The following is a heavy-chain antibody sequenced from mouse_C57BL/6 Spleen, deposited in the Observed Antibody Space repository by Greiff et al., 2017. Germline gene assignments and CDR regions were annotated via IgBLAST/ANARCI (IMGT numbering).Heavy chain of an antibody. Sequence: VQLQQPGAELVKPGASVKLSCKASGYTFTSYWMHWVKQRPGQGLEWIGMIHPNSGSTNYNEKFKSKATLTVDKSSSTAYMQRSSLTSEDSAVYYCARTGDNPWFAYWGQGTLVTVSA. CDR3: ARTGDNPWFAY. CDR1: GYTFTSYW. J-gene: IGHJ3*01. V-gene: IGHV1-64*01. D-gene: IGHD1-3*01. CDR2: IHPNSGST.